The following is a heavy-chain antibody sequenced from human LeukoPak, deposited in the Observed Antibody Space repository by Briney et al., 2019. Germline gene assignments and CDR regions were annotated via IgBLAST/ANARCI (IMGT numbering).Heavy chain of an antibody. D-gene: IGHD3-3*01. Sequence: ASVTVSCKVSGNTLNELSIQSVRQAPGKGLECLGGFDPEEAKMVYAQNFQGRVTMTEDTSTQTAYMELSGLTSDDTAGDYCTTRSGDFWSGFVNWGKGTLVTVSS. V-gene: IGHV1-24*01. CDR3: TTRSGDFWSGFVN. J-gene: IGHJ4*02. CDR2: FDPEEAKM. CDR1: GNTLNELS.